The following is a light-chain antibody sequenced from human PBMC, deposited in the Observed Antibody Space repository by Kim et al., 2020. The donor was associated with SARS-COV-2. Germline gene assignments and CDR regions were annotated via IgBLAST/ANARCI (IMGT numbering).Light chain of an antibody. CDR1: SLRSYY. J-gene: IGLJ2*01. CDR2: GKN. V-gene: IGLV3-19*01. Sequence: SSELTQDPAVSVALGQTVRITCQGDSLRSYYVSWYQQKPEQAPVLVIYGKNNRPSGIPDRFSGSSSGNTASLTITGAQAEDEADYYCNSRDSSGNHVVFGGGTQLTVL. CDR3: NSRDSSGNHVV.